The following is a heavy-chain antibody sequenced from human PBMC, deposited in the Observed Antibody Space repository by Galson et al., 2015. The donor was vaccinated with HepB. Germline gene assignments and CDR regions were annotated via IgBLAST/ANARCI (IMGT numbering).Heavy chain of an antibody. CDR3: ARGGGGSSWYRNLDY. D-gene: IGHD6-13*01. V-gene: IGHV3-7*03. CDR1: GFTFSSYW. Sequence: SLRLSCAASGFTFSSYWMSWVRQAPGKGLEWVANIKQDGSEKYYVDSVKGRFTISRDNAKHSLYLQMNSLRAEDTAVYYCARGGGGSSWYRNLDYWGQGTLVTVSS. CDR2: IKQDGSEK. J-gene: IGHJ4*02.